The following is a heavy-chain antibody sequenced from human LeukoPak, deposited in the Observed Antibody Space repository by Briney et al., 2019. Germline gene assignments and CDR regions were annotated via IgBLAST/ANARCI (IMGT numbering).Heavy chain of an antibody. V-gene: IGHV4-34*01. Sequence: PSETLSLTCAVYGGSFSGYYWSWIRQPPGKGLEWIGEINHSGSTNYNPSLKSRVTTSVDTSKNQFSLKLSSVTAADTAVYYCARADSLYYYYGMDVWGQGTTVTVSS. CDR3: ARADSLYYYYGMDV. CDR2: INHSGST. J-gene: IGHJ6*02. CDR1: GGSFSGYY.